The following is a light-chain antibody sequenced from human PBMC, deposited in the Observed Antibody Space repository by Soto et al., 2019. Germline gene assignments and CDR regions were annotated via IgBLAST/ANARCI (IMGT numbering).Light chain of an antibody. J-gene: IGKJ5*01. CDR2: AAS. Sequence: AIPLTQSPSSLSASVGDRVTITCRASQGIGRSLAWYQKKPGEPPKLLNSAASTLESGVPSRFTGSGSGTDFTLAISSLQPEDLVTYYCHRFNAYPHSFGQGTRLE. CDR3: HRFNAYPHS. CDR1: QGIGRS. V-gene: IGKV1-13*02.